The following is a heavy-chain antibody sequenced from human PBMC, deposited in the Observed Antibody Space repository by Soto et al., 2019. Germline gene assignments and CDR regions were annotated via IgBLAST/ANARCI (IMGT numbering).Heavy chain of an antibody. CDR1: GGSVSSYS. V-gene: IGHV4-59*02. CDR2: ISYSGST. J-gene: IGHJ3*02. D-gene: IGHD6-13*01. Sequence: PSETLSLTCTVSGGSVSSYSWSWIRQPPGKGLEWIGNISYSGSTTYNPSLKRRVTIPVDTSKNQFSLKLSSVTAADTAVYYCARAGYSTLLAAFDIWGQGTMVTVSS. CDR3: ARAGYSTLLAAFDI.